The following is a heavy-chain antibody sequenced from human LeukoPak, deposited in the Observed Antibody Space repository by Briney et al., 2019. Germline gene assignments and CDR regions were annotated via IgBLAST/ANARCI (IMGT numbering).Heavy chain of an antibody. D-gene: IGHD5-12*01. V-gene: IGHV3-48*01. J-gene: IGHJ5*02. Sequence: GGSLRLSCAASGFIFSQYSMNWVRQAPGKGLEWVSHIRSSSETFYADSVKGRFTISRDNTRNSLYLQMNNLRGEDTAIYYCARDAGNSGYGCDLWGQGTLVTVSS. CDR1: GFIFSQYS. CDR3: ARDAGNSGYGCDL. CDR2: IRSSSET.